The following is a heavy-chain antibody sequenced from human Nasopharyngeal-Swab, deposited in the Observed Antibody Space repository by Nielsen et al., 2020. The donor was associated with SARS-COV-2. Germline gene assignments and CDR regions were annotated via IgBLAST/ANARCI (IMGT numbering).Heavy chain of an antibody. V-gene: IGHV5-51*01. CDR3: ARRAARDGYNYEVDP. CDR1: GYSFPNYW. J-gene: IGHJ5*02. D-gene: IGHD5-24*01. Sequence: GESLKISCTGFGYSFPNYWIRCVRQKHGNRLECMDSISPGNSDTRYSPTFHGRVTLSADKSINTAYLQWTSLRASDTAVYYCARRAARDGYNYEVDPWGQGTLVTVSS. CDR2: ISPGNSDT.